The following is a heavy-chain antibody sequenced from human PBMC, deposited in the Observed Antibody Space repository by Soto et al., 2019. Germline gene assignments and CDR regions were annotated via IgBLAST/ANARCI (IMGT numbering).Heavy chain of an antibody. V-gene: IGHV4-34*01. CDR3: ARGGLGGYDYGSYYFDY. J-gene: IGHJ4*02. D-gene: IGHD5-12*01. Sequence: PSLTCAVYGGSFSGYYWSWIRQPPGKGLEWIGEINHSGSTNYNPSLKSRVTISVDTSKNQFSLKLSSVTAADTAVYYCARGGLGGYDYGSYYFDYWGQGTLVTVSS. CDR2: INHSGST. CDR1: GGSFSGYY.